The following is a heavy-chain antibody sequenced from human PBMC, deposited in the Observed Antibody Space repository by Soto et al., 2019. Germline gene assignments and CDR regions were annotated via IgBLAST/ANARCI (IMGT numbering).Heavy chain of an antibody. D-gene: IGHD6-13*01. CDR2: INHSGST. J-gene: IGHJ4*02. V-gene: IGHV4-34*01. CDR1: GGSFSGYY. CDR3: ARGRKGSSWYSTYYFDY. Sequence: SETLSLTCAVYGGSFSGYYWSWIRQPPGKGLEWIGEINHSGSTNYNPSLKSRVTISVDTSKNQFSLKLSSVTAADTAVYYCARGRKGSSWYSTYYFDYWGQGTLVTVSA.